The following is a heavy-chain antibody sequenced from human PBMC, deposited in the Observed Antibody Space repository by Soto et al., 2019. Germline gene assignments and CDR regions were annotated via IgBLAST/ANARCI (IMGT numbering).Heavy chain of an antibody. CDR1: GASVTSGGYY. CDR2: IYSDGRT. CDR3: ASGYKYPSDY. J-gene: IGHJ4*02. V-gene: IGHV4-31*03. D-gene: IGHD6-25*01. Sequence: QVPLQESGPGLVKPSQTLSVTCTVSGASVTSGGYYWTCIRQHSGKGLEWIGHIYSDGRTYYSPSLKSRLTISLDMSKNQFSLRLTSVTVADTAVYYCASGYKYPSDYWGQGTLVAVSS.